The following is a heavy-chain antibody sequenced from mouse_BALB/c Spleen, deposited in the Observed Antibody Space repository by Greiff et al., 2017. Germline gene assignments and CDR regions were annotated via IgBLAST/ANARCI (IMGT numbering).Heavy chain of an antibody. CDR2: IWGGGST. CDR3: ARAYDGYYFDY. Sequence: VMLVESGPGLVAPSQSLSITCTVSGFSLSRYSVHWVRQPPGKGLEWLVMIWGGGSTDYNSALKSRLSISKDNSKSQVFLKMNSLQTDDTAMYYCARAYDGYYFDYWGQGTTLTVSS. V-gene: IGHV2-6-4*01. CDR1: GFSLSRYS. D-gene: IGHD2-3*01. J-gene: IGHJ2*01.